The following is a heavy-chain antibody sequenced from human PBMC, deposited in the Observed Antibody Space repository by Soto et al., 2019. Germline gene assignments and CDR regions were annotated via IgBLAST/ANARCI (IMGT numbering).Heavy chain of an antibody. CDR2: INAGNGNT. CDR3: ARGQVQQLDFDY. D-gene: IGHD6-13*01. J-gene: IGHJ4*02. Sequence: ASVKVSCKASGYTFTSYAMHWVRQAPGQRLEWMGWINAGNGNTKYSQKFQGRVTITRDTSASTAYMELSSLRSEDTAVYYCARGQVQQLDFDYWGQGTLVTVSS. V-gene: IGHV1-3*01. CDR1: GYTFTSYA.